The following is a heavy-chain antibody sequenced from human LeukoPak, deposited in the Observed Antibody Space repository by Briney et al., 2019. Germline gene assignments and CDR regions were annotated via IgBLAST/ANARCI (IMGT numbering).Heavy chain of an antibody. CDR2: ISSSSSYI. Sequence: GGSLRLSCAASGFTFSSYSMNWVRQAPGKGLEWVSSISSSSSYIYYAGSVKGRFTISRDNAKNSLYLQMNSLRAEDTAVYYCARVHQDFSWELLLDYWGQGTLVTVSS. D-gene: IGHD1-26*01. V-gene: IGHV3-21*01. CDR3: ARVHQDFSWELLLDY. CDR1: GFTFSSYS. J-gene: IGHJ4*02.